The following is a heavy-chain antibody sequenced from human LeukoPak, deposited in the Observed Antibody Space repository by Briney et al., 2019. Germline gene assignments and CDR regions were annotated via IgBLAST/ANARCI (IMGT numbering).Heavy chain of an antibody. J-gene: IGHJ4*02. V-gene: IGHV3-7*01. CDR3: ARDRSRWFY. CDR1: GFTLSSYS. D-gene: IGHD3-10*01. Sequence: GGSLRLSCAASGFTLSSYSMSWVRQAPGKGVEWVAYINEDGSEKYYVDSVKGRFTISRDNAKNSVFLQMNSLRAEDTAVYYCARDRSRWFYWGQGTLVTVSS. CDR2: INEDGSEK.